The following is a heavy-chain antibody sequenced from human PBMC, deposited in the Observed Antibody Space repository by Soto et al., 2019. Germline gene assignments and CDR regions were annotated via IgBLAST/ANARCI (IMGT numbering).Heavy chain of an antibody. CDR1: GFTFSNAW. D-gene: IGHD3-10*01. J-gene: IGHJ6*02. CDR2: IKSKTDDGTT. CDR3: TTIRSGSYYNYYYYGMDV. V-gene: IGHV3-15*07. Sequence: GGSLRLSCAASGFTFSNAWMNWVRQAPGKGLEWVGRIKSKTDDGTTDYAAPVKGRFTNSRADSKNKLNLQMNSLKTEDTAVYYCTTIRSGSYYNYYYYGMDVWGQGTTVTVSS.